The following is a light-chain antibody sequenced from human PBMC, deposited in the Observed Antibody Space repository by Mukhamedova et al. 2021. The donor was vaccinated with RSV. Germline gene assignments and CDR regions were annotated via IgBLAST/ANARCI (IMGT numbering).Light chain of an antibody. CDR1: SSNMGRNT. CDR3: AAWDASLNGWV. CDR2: DNN. Sequence: VTISCSGGSSNMGRNTVNWYLQLPGTAPKLLIYDNNQRPSGVPDRFSGSKSGTSASLAISGLQSEDEADYYCAAWDASLNGWVFG. J-gene: IGLJ3*02. V-gene: IGLV1-44*01.